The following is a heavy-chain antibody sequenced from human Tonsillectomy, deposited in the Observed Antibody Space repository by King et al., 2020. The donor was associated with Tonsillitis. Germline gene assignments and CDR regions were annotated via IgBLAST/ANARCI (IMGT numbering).Heavy chain of an antibody. J-gene: IGHJ4*02. Sequence: QLQESGPGLVKPSETLSLTCTVSGGSISSSAYFWGWIRQPPGQGLEWIGSVYYSGSTYYNPSLKSRVSISIDTSRTRFSLEVKSVTATDTAVYYCARATSSFANYWVDYWGQGTLVTVSS. CDR1: GGSISSSAYF. V-gene: IGHV4-39*02. CDR3: ARATSSFANYWVDY. CDR2: VYYSGST. D-gene: IGHD4/OR15-4a*01.